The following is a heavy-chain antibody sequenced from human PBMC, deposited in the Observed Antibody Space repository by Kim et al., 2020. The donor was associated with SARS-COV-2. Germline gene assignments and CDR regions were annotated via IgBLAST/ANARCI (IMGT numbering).Heavy chain of an antibody. CDR3: ASLGGATREGDY. CDR1: GFTVSSNY. V-gene: IGHV3-53*01. D-gene: IGHD1-26*01. CDR2: IYCGGST. J-gene: IGHJ4*02. Sequence: GGSLRLSCAASGFTVSSNYMSWVRQAPGKGLEWVSVIYCGGSTYYADSVKGGFTISRDNSKNTLYLQMNSLRAEDTAVYYCASLGGATREGDYWGQGTLVTVSS.